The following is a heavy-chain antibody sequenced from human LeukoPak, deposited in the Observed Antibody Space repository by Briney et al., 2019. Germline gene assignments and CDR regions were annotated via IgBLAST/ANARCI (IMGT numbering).Heavy chain of an antibody. D-gene: IGHD3-22*01. Sequence: ASVKVSCKASGGTFSSYAISWVRQAPGQGLEWMGGIIPIFGTANYAQKFQGRVTITADESTSTAYMELSSLRSEDTAVYYCARDVETPLNYDSSGYELDAFDIWGQGTMVTVSS. V-gene: IGHV1-69*01. CDR2: IIPIFGTA. CDR3: ARDVETPLNYDSSGYELDAFDI. J-gene: IGHJ3*02. CDR1: GGTFSSYA.